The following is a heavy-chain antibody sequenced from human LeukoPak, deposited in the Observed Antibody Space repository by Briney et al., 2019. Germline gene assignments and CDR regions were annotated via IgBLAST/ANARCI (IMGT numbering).Heavy chain of an antibody. J-gene: IGHJ3*02. D-gene: IGHD2-21*02. Sequence: PGGSLRVSCVASGFTFSNYFMHWVRQAPGKGLEWVADIASDGSHTFYVESVKGRFTISRDNSKNTLYLQMNSLRAEDTAVYFCARERQDTVIHSGAFDIWGQGTMVTVSS. CDR1: GFTFSNYF. V-gene: IGHV3-30*04. CDR3: ARERQDTVIHSGAFDI. CDR2: IASDGSHT.